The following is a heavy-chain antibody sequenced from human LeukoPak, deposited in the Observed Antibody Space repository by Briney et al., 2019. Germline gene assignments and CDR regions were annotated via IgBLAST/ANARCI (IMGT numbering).Heavy chain of an antibody. CDR3: ARGVLRDGYNMVFDY. J-gene: IGHJ4*02. CDR2: IYYSGST. CDR1: GGSISSSSYY. V-gene: IGHV4-39*07. D-gene: IGHD5-24*01. Sequence: PSETLSLTCTVSGGSISSSSYYWGWIRQPPGKGLEWIGSIYYSGSTYYNPSLKSRVTISVDTSKNQFSLKLSSVTAADTAVYYCARGVLRDGYNMVFDYWGQGTLVTVSS.